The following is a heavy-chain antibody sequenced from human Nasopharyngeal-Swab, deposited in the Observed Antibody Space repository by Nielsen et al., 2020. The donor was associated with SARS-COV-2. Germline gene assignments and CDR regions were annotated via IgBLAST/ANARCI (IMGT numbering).Heavy chain of an antibody. CDR3: ARRLYISAWYGNDH. CDR1: GYRFTSYW. Sequence: GGSLRLSCKGSGYRFTSYWINWVRQKHGKGLDWMGRIDPSDSFATYSPSFQGHVTISVDKSIGTTYLQWSTLKASDTAIYYCARRLYISAWYGNDHWGQGTLVTVSS. CDR2: IDPSDSFA. J-gene: IGHJ4*02. D-gene: IGHD6-19*01. V-gene: IGHV5-10-1*01.